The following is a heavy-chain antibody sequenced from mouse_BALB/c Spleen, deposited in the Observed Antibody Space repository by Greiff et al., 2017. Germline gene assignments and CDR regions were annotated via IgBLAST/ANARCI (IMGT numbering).Heavy chain of an antibody. J-gene: IGHJ2*01. Sequence: QVQLKQSAAELARPGASVKMSCKASGYTFTSYTMHWVKQRPGQGLEWIGYINPSSGYTEYNQKFKDKTTLTADKSSSTAYMQLSSLTSEDSAVYYCARNYGSSYVYYFDYWGQGTTLTVSS. V-gene: IGHV1-4*02. CDR1: GYTFTSYT. D-gene: IGHD1-1*01. CDR3: ARNYGSSYVYYFDY. CDR2: INPSSGYT.